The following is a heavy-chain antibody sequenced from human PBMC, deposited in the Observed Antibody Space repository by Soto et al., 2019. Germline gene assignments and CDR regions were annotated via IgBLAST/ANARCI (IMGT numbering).Heavy chain of an antibody. V-gene: IGHV4-34*01. J-gene: IGHJ6*02. D-gene: IGHD3-3*01. CDR1: GGSFSCYH. CDR2: INHSGST. CDR3: ARGPYYDFWSGYYHHYYYGMDV. Sequence: KASETLSLTCAVYGGSFSCYHWSWIRQPPGKGLEWIGEINHSGSTNYNPSLKSRVTISVDTSKNQFSLKLSSVTAADTAVYYCARGPYYDFWSGYYHHYYYGMDVWGQGTTVTVSS.